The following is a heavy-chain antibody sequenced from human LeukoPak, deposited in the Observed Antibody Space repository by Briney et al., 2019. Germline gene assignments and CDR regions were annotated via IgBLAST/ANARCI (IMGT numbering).Heavy chain of an antibody. CDR1: GGSFSGYY. D-gene: IGHD3-10*01. CDR2: INHSGST. Sequence: SETLSLTCAVYGGSFSGYYWSWIRQPPGKGLEWIGEINHSGSTNYNPSLKSRVTISVDKSKNQFSLKLSSVTAADTAVYYCARVRLQGWFDPWGQGTLVTVSS. CDR3: ARVRLQGWFDP. J-gene: IGHJ5*02. V-gene: IGHV4-34*01.